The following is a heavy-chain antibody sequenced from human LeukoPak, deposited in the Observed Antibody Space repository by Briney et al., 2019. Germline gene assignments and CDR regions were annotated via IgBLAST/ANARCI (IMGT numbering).Heavy chain of an antibody. D-gene: IGHD1-20*01. J-gene: IGHJ4*02. CDR2: ISGSGGST. CDR1: GFTFSSYA. Sequence: GGSLRLSCAASGFTFSSYAMSWVRQAPGKGLEWVSAISGSGGSTYYADSVKGRFTISRDNSKNTLYLQMNSLRAEDTAVYYCARANWNDVFYFDYWGQGTLVTVSS. CDR3: ARANWNDVFYFDY. V-gene: IGHV3-23*01.